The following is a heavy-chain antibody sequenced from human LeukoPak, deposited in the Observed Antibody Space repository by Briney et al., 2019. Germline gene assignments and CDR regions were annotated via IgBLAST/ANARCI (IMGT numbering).Heavy chain of an antibody. CDR2: ISSSGSTI. Sequence: GGSLRLSCAASGFTFSDYYMSWIRQAPGKGLEWVSYISSSGSTIYYADSVKGRFTISRDNAENSLYLQMNSLRAEDTAIYYCTRVGYIDEGIDYWGQGTLVTVSS. CDR3: TRVGYIDEGIDY. J-gene: IGHJ4*02. CDR1: GFTFSDYY. D-gene: IGHD5-24*01. V-gene: IGHV3-11*04.